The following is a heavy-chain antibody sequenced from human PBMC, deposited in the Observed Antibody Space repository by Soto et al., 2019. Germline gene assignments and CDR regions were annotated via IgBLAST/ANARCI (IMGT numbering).Heavy chain of an antibody. D-gene: IGHD6-19*01. J-gene: IGHJ6*02. V-gene: IGHV3-30-3*01. CDR1: GFTFSSYA. CDR2: ISYDGSNK. Sequence: GGSLRLSCAASGFTFSSYAMHWVRQAPGKGLEWVAVISYDGSNKYYADSVKGRFTISRDNSKNTLYLQMNSLRAEDTAVYYCARGASSSGWYGMDVWGQGTTVTVSS. CDR3: ARGASSSGWYGMDV.